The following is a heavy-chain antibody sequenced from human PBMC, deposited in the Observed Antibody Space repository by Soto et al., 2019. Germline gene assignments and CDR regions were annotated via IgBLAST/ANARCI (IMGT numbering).Heavy chain of an antibody. CDR3: ARDGQRGPSDAFDV. D-gene: IGHD6-25*01. V-gene: IGHV3-48*03. CDR2: TSTTGTSP. CDR1: GFSSSNYE. J-gene: IGHJ3*01. Sequence: EVQVVESGGGLVQPGGSLRLSCTASGFSSSNYEMIWIRQAPGKGLEWVSRTSTTGTSPYYADSVRGRVTVSRDTAKNSVYLHMNRLRAEDTALYYCARDGQRGPSDAFDVWGQGTMVSVSS.